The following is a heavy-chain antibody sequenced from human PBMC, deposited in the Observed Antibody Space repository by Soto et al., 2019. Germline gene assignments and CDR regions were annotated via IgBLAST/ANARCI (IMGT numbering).Heavy chain of an antibody. V-gene: IGHV3-74*01. CDR2: INSDGSST. CDR3: ARLSIGGSWPNFDY. J-gene: IGHJ4*02. CDR1: GFTFSSYW. D-gene: IGHD2-15*01. Sequence: EVQLVESGGGLVQPGGSLRLSCAASGFTFSSYWMHWVRQAPGKGLVWVSRINSDGSSTSYADSVKGRFTISRDNAKNTLYLQMNSPRAEDTAVYYCARLSIGGSWPNFDYWGQGTLVTVSS.